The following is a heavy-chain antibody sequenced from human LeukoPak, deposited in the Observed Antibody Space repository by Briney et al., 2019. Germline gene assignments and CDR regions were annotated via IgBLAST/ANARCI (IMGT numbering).Heavy chain of an antibody. CDR2: ISWNSGSI. D-gene: IGHD4-17*01. CDR1: GLTFDDYA. CDR3: AKTPSLSTVTTGYFDY. Sequence: GGSLRLSCAASGLTFDDYAMHWVRQAPGKGLEWVSGISWNSGSIGYADSVKGRFTISRDNAKNSLYLQMNSLRAEDTALYYCAKTPSLSTVTTGYFDYWGQGTLVTVSS. V-gene: IGHV3-9*01. J-gene: IGHJ4*02.